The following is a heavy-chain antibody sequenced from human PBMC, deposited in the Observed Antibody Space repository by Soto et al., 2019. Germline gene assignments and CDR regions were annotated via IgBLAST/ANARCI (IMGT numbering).Heavy chain of an antibody. CDR2: IYSGGST. V-gene: IGHV3-53*04. CDR1: GFTVSRNH. Sequence: EVQLEESGGGLVQPGGSLRLSCVVSGFTVSRNHMSWVRQAPGKGLEWVSVIYSGGSTYYADSVKGRFTISRHNSKNTLYLQMNSLRAEDTAVYYCARGGNPNYYWGQGTLVTVSS. CDR3: ARGGNPNYY. D-gene: IGHD4-4*01. J-gene: IGHJ4*02.